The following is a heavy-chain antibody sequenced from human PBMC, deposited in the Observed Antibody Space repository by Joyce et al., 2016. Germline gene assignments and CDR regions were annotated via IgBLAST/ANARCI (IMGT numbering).Heavy chain of an antibody. J-gene: IGHJ6*02. D-gene: IGHD5-18*01. Sequence: EVQLVESGGRLVQPGGSLRLSCAASGFMFSSYWMIWGRQAPGKGRELVANINQDGSEKNYVDSVKGRFTISRDNAKKSLYLQMNSLRAEDTAVYYCAREARMQLTYYYFGLDVWGQGTTVVVSS. V-gene: IGHV3-7*01. CDR3: AREARMQLTYYYFGLDV. CDR1: GFMFSSYW. CDR2: INQDGSEK.